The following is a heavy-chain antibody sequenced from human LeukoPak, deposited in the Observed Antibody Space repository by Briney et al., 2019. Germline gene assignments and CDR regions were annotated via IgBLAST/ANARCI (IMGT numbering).Heavy chain of an antibody. J-gene: IGHJ6*02. CDR2: INHSGST. CDR1: GGSFSGYY. D-gene: IGHD2-2*01. CDR3: ARDDCSSTSCYFGKYGMDV. Sequence: SETLSLTCAVYGGSFSGYYWSWIRQPPGKGLEWIGEINHSGSTNYNPSLESRVTISVDTSKNQFSLKLSSVTAADTAVYYCARDDCSSTSCYFGKYGMDVWGQGTTVTVSS. V-gene: IGHV4-34*01.